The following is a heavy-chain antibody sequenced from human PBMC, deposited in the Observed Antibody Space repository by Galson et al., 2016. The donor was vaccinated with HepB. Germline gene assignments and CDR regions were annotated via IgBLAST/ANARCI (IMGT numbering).Heavy chain of an antibody. CDR2: IKHDGSEE. J-gene: IGHJ5*02. CDR1: GFTFSKFA. D-gene: IGHD6-13*01. CDR3: VAALAGPQGA. Sequence: SLRLSCAASGFTFSKFAMSWFRQAPGKGLEWVANIKHDGSEEYYVDSVKGRFTISRDNAKNSVDLQMNSLRAEDTALYYCVAALAGPQGAWGQGALVTVSS. V-gene: IGHV3-7*02.